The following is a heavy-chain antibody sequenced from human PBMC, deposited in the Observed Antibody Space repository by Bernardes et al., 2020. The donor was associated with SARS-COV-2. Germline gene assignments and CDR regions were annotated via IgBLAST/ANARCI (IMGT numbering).Heavy chain of an antibody. Sequence: GESLKISCKGSGYNFNYYWINWVRQTPGKGLEWMGRIDPSDSYIKYSPSFQGHVTFSADKSINTAYLQWSSLRASDSAVYYCARTSAADIGWLDRWGQGTLVTVSS. D-gene: IGHD2-15*01. J-gene: IGHJ5*02. V-gene: IGHV5-10-1*01. CDR2: IDPSDSYI. CDR3: ARTSAADIGWLDR. CDR1: GYNFNYYW.